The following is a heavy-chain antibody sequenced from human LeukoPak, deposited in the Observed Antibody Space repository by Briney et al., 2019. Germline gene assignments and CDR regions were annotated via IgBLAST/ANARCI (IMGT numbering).Heavy chain of an antibody. CDR1: GYTFTSYG. D-gene: IGHD2-2*01. CDR3: AREGYCSSTSCPYYYYYYMDV. CDR2: ISAYNGNT. Sequence: GASVKVSCKASGYTFTSYGISWVRQAPGQGLEWMGWISAYNGNTNYAQKLQGRVTMTTDTSTSTAYMELRSLRSDDTAVYYCAREGYCSSTSCPYYYYYYMDVWGKGTTVTISS. J-gene: IGHJ6*03. V-gene: IGHV1-18*01.